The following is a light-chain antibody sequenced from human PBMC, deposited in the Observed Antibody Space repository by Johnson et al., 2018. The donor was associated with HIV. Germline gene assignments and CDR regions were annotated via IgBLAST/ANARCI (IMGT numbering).Light chain of an antibody. CDR1: SSNIGNSY. Sequence: QSVLTQPPSVSAAPGQKVTISCSGSSSNIGNSYVSWYQQLPGKAPKLLIYDNNKRPSGIPDRFSGSKSGTTATLGITGLQTGDEADYYCGTWDSSLSAAPDVFGTGTKVTVL. V-gene: IGLV1-51*01. CDR3: GTWDSSLSAAPDV. CDR2: DNN. J-gene: IGLJ1*01.